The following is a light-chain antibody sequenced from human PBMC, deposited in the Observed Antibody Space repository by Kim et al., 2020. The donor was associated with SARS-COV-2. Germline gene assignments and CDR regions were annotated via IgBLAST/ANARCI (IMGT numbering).Light chain of an antibody. J-gene: IGLJ1*01. CDR1: SSNIGAGYD. Sequence: QSVLTQPPSVSGAPGQGVTISCTGSSSNIGAGYDVHWYQQLPGTAPKLLIYGNSNRPSGVPDRFSGSKSGTSASLAITGLQAEDEADYYCQSYDSSLSGSCVFGTGTKVTVL. V-gene: IGLV1-40*01. CDR2: GNS. CDR3: QSYDSSLSGSCV.